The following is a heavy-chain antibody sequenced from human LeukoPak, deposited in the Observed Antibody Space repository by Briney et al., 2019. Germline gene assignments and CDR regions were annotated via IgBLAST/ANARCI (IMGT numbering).Heavy chain of an antibody. CDR1: GGTFSSYA. J-gene: IGHJ4*02. CDR3: ARDSSRYYYDSSGYYDY. Sequence: ASVEVSCKASGGTFSSYAVSWVRQAPGQGLEWMGRIIPIFGTANYARKFQGRVTITTDESTSTAYMELSSLRSEDTAVYYCARDSSRYYYDSSGYYDYWGQGTLVTVSS. D-gene: IGHD3-22*01. V-gene: IGHV1-69*05. CDR2: IIPIFGTA.